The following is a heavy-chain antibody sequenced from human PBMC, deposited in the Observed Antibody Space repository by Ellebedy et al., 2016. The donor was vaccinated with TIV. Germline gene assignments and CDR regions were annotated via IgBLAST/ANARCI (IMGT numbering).Heavy chain of an antibody. Sequence: SETLSLXCTVSDDSINTFSWTWIRQPPGKRLEWIGYLFHSGDNNYTTYNHLFERRVTMSADAPKRQFYLSLRSVTAGDTAIYYCARFDYDVEGNYGLDVWGRGTAVTVS. D-gene: IGHD3-16*01. V-gene: IGHV4-59*01. CDR2: LFHSGDN. CDR3: ARFDYDVEGNYGLDV. J-gene: IGHJ6*02. CDR1: DDSINTFS.